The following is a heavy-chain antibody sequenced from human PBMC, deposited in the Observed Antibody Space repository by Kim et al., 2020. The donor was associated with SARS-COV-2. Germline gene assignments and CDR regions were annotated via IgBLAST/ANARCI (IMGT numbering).Heavy chain of an antibody. D-gene: IGHD1-26*01. J-gene: IGHJ6*02. V-gene: IGHV3-30*15. Sequence: YADSVKGRFTISSDNSKNTLYLQRSSLRAEDTAVYYCARSQYGSYYYGMDVWGQGTTVTVSS. CDR3: ARSQYGSYYYGMDV.